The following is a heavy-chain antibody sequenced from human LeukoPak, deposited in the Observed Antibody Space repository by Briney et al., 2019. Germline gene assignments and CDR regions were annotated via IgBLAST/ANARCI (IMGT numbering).Heavy chain of an antibody. CDR3: AVGMDTSSPSADL. Sequence: SETLSLTCSVSGGSIGSSSYFWGWIRQPPGKGLEWIGNIYYSGSTYYNPSLKSRVTISVDTSKNQFSLRLSSVTAADTALYYCAVGMDTSSPSADLWGQGTLVTVSS. J-gene: IGHJ5*02. CDR1: GGSIGSSSYF. V-gene: IGHV4-39*01. D-gene: IGHD6-13*01. CDR2: IYYSGST.